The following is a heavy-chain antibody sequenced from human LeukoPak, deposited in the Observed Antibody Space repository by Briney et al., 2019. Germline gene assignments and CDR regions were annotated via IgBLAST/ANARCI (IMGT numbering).Heavy chain of an antibody. Sequence: SETLSLTCAVYGGSFSGYYWSWIRQPPGKGLEWIGEINHSGSTNYNPSLKSRVTISVDTSKNQFSLKLSPVTAADTAVYYCARGRWPRFYYFGYWGQGTLVTVSS. CDR2: INHSGST. D-gene: IGHD4-23*01. CDR1: GGSFSGYY. J-gene: IGHJ4*02. CDR3: ARGRWPRFYYFGY. V-gene: IGHV4-34*01.